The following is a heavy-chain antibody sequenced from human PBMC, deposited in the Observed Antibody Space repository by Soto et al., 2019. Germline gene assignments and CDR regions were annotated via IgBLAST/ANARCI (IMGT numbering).Heavy chain of an antibody. CDR2: IYYSGST. J-gene: IGHJ6*02. V-gene: IGHV4-30-4*01. Sequence: SEPLSLTCTVSGGSISIGDYYWSWIRQPPGKGLEWIGYIYYSGSTYYNPSLKSRVTISVDTSKNQFSLKLSSVTAADTAVYYCARGGDSSSFYYYYYGMDVWGQGTTVTSP. CDR1: GGSISIGDYY. CDR3: ARGGDSSSFYYYYYGMDV. D-gene: IGHD6-6*01.